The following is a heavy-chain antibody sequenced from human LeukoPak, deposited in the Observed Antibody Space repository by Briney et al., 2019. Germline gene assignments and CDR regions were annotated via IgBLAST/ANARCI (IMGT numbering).Heavy chain of an antibody. J-gene: IGHJ6*02. Sequence: SVKVSCKASGCTFTSYAISWVRQAPGQGLEWMGRIIPSLGIANYAQKFQGRVTITADKSTSTAYMELSSLRYEDTAVYYCARAGRYSYGYPRYYYYGMDVWGQGTTVTVSS. CDR3: ARAGRYSYGYPRYYYYGMDV. CDR1: GCTFTSYA. CDR2: IIPSLGIA. D-gene: IGHD5-18*01. V-gene: IGHV1-69*04.